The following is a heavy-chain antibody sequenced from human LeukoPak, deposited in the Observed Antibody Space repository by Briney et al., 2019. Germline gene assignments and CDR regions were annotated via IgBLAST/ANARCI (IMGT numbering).Heavy chain of an antibody. CDR2: ISGSGGST. CDR3: AKDRYYYGSGSPLDWFDP. J-gene: IGHJ5*02. CDR1: GFTFSSYW. V-gene: IGHV3-23*01. D-gene: IGHD3-10*01. Sequence: QPGGSLRLSCAASGFTFSSYWMSWVRQAPGKGLEWVSAISGSGGSTYYADSVKGRFTISRDNSKNTLYLQMNSLRAEDTAVYYCAKDRYYYGSGSPLDWFDPWGQGTLVTVSS.